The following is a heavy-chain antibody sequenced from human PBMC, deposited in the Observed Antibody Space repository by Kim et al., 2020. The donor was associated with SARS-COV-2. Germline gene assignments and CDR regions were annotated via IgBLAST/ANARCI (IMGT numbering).Heavy chain of an antibody. V-gene: IGHV3-23*01. J-gene: IGHJ4*02. CDR3: AKVRGIMVYAXXXY. CDR2: ISGSGGNT. Sequence: GGSLRLSCAASGFTFSSFAMSWVRQAPGKGLEWVSGISGSGGNTYHADSVKGRFTISRDNSENTLFLQMNSLRAEDTAVYYCAKVRGIMVYAXXXYWGQGXLVXVSS. D-gene: IGHD2-8*01. CDR1: GFTFSSFA.